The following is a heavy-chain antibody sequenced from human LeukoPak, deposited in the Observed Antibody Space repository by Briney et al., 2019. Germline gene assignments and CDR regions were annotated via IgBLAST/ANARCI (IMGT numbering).Heavy chain of an antibody. CDR1: GFTFSSYA. CDR2: ISDGGINK. Sequence: PGGALRLSCAASGFTFSSYAMHWVRQAPGKGLESVAVISDGGINKYYADSVKGRFTISRDDSKNTLYVQMNSLRPEDTAVYYCARGGSYSTDGLSYWGQGTLVTVSS. D-gene: IGHD1-26*01. J-gene: IGHJ4*02. V-gene: IGHV3-30-3*01. CDR3: ARGGSYSTDGLSY.